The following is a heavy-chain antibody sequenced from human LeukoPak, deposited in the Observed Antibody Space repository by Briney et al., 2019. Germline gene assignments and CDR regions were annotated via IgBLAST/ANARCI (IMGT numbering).Heavy chain of an antibody. CDR2: MNPNSGNT. V-gene: IGHV1-8*01. CDR3: ARGLIATFYYYYGTDV. Sequence: ASVKVSCKASGYTFTSYDINWVRQATGQGLEWMGWMNPNSGNTGYAQKFQGRVTMTRNTSISTAYMELSSLRSEDTAAYYCARGLIATFYYYYGTDVWGQGTTVTVSS. D-gene: IGHD3-16*02. CDR1: GYTFTSYD. J-gene: IGHJ6*02.